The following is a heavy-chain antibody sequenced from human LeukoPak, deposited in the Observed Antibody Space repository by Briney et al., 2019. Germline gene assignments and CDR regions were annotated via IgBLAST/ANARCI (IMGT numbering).Heavy chain of an antibody. CDR2: IFHSGST. Sequence: PSETLSLTCTVSGGSITSGGYYWNWIRQHPGKGLEWLGYIFHSGSTYYNPSLRSRLSISQDTSKNQFSLTLSSVTAADTAVYYCARESWGYYDTSGYYPNWFDPWGQGTLVTVSS. J-gene: IGHJ5*02. V-gene: IGHV4-31*03. D-gene: IGHD3-22*01. CDR3: ARESWGYYDTSGYYPNWFDP. CDR1: GGSITSGGYY.